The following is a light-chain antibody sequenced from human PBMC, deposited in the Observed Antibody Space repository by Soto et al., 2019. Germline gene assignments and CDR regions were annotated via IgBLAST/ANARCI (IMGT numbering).Light chain of an antibody. V-gene: IGLV1-40*01. CDR2: ENN. CDR1: SSNIGAGYE. Sequence: QLVLTQPPSVSEAPGQRVTISSTGSSSNIGAGYEAHWYQQVPGTAPKLLIYENNNRPSGVPDRFSGSKSGTSASLAITGLQAEDEAEYYCQSYDSSLSGYVFGTGTKLTVL. CDR3: QSYDSSLSGYV. J-gene: IGLJ1*01.